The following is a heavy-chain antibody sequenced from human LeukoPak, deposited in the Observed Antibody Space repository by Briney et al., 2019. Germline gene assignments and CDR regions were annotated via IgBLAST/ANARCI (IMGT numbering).Heavy chain of an antibody. CDR2: INHSGST. CDR1: GGSFSGYY. V-gene: IGHV4-34*01. Sequence: SETLSLTCAVYGGSFSGYYWSWIRQPPGKGLEWIGEINHSGSTNYNPSLKSRVTISVDTSKNQFSLKLSSVTAADTAVYYCARVGVSPYYYDSSGYYYHAFDIWGQGTMVTVSS. D-gene: IGHD3-22*01. CDR3: ARVGVSPYYYDSSGYYYHAFDI. J-gene: IGHJ3*02.